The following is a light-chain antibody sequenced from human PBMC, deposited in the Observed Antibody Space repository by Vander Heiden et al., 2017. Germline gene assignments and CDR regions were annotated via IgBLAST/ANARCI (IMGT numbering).Light chain of an antibody. CDR3: QQDNSYPPT. J-gene: IGKJ1*01. Sequence: DIQMTQSPSTPSASVGDRVTIPCRASQSISSWLAWYQQKPGKAPKLLIYKASSLESGVPSRFSGSGSGTEFTLTISSLQPDDFATYYCQQDNSYPPTFGQGTKVEIK. CDR1: QSISSW. CDR2: KAS. V-gene: IGKV1-5*03.